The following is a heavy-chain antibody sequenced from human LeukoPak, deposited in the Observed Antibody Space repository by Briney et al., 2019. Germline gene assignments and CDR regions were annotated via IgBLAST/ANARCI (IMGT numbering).Heavy chain of an antibody. CDR3: ARRGDGGRSFDY. V-gene: IGHV3-23*01. J-gene: IGHJ4*02. Sequence: TGGSLRLSCVASGFTFGSYAMSWVRQAPGKGLEWVSVISGSGGSTYYADSVKGRFTISRDNSKNTLYLQVNSLRAEDTAVYYCARRGDGGRSFDYWGQGTLVTVSS. CDR1: GFTFGSYA. CDR2: ISGSGGST. D-gene: IGHD4-23*01.